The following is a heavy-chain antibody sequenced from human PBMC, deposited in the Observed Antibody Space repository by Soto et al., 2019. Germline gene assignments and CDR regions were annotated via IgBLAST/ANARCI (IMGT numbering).Heavy chain of an antibody. D-gene: IGHD6-19*01. V-gene: IGHV4-34*01. Sequence: PSETLSLTCAVYGGSFSGYYWSWIRQPPGKGLEWIGEINHSGSTNYNPSLKSRVTISVDTSKNQFSLKLSSVTAADTAVYYCARGPRDSGWYRGYYYYYMDVWGKGTTVTVSS. CDR2: INHSGST. CDR1: GGSFSGYY. J-gene: IGHJ6*03. CDR3: ARGPRDSGWYRGYYYYYMDV.